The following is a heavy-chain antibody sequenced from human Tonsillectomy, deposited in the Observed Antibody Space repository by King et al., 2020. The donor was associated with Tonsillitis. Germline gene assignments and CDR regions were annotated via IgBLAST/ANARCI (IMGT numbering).Heavy chain of an antibody. Sequence: QLQLQESGPGLVKPSETLSLTCSVSGDSVSSSYWSWIRQPPGKGLEWIGYISTSGSTKYNPSLKGRVTISVDTSKNEFSLKVTSVSAADTAVYHCARTTLNRMSLRVSTFDYWGQGTLVTVSS. V-gene: IGHV4-59*02. J-gene: IGHJ4*02. CDR1: GDSVSSSY. CDR2: ISTSGST. CDR3: ARTTLNRMSLRVSTFDY. D-gene: IGHD4-11*01.